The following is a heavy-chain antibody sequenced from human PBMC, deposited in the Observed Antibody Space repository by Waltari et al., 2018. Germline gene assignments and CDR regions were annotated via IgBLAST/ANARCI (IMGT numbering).Heavy chain of an antibody. J-gene: IGHJ6*02. CDR3: ARGKHDIVTYYYYYGMDV. Sequence: VQLQASGPGLVKPSATLSLTCTVSGGSISSHYWSWIRQPPGKGLEWIGYIYYSGCTTYNPSRKSRVTISVDTSKNQFSLKLSSVTAADTAVYYCARGKHDIVTYYYYYGMDVWGQGTTVTVSS. D-gene: IGHD5-12*01. CDR1: GGSISSHY. CDR2: IYYSGCT. V-gene: IGHV4-59*11.